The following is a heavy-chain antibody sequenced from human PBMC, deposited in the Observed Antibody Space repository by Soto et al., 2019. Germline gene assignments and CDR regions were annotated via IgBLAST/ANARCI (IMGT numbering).Heavy chain of an antibody. D-gene: IGHD2-15*01. CDR2: IIPIFGTA. CDR3: ASGCRCGSCYFWFAP. J-gene: IGHJ5*02. Sequence: SVKVSCKASGGTFSSYAISWVRQAPGQGLEWMGEIIPIFGTANYAQKFQGRVTISSDESTSIAYMERGSLRSEDTAVYYCASGCRCGSCYFWFAPGGQGTLVTVSS. V-gene: IGHV1-69*13. CDR1: GGTFSSYA.